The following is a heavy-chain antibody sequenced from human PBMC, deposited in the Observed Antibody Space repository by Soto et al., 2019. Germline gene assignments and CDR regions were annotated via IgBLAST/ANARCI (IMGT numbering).Heavy chain of an antibody. J-gene: IGHJ4*02. CDR2: ITHSGST. Sequence: ETLARTGTVYGASFSGYYWTGIRQPPGKGLEWIGEITHSGSTKYNPSLKSRVTISVDTSKNQFSLNLNSVTAADTAVYYCARSSVRGWSYWGQGTLVT. CDR3: ARSSVRGWSY. V-gene: IGHV4-34*01. D-gene: IGHD3-10*02. CDR1: GASFSGYY.